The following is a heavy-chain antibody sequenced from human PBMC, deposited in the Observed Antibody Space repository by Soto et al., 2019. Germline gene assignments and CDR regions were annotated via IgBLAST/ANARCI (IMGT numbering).Heavy chain of an antibody. CDR1: GGSFSGYY. Sequence: SETLSLTCAVYGGSFSGYYWSWIRQPPGKGLEWIGEINHSGSTNYNPSLKSRVTISVDTSKNQFSLKLSSVTAADTAVYYCAKAPVGNSGAGYWGQGTLVTVS. J-gene: IGHJ4*02. D-gene: IGHD4-4*01. CDR2: INHSGST. V-gene: IGHV4-34*01. CDR3: AKAPVGNSGAGY.